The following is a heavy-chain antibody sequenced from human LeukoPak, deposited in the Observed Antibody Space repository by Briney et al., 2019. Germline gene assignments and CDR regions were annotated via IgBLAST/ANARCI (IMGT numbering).Heavy chain of an antibody. V-gene: IGHV3-15*01. CDR3: TTGRTGKREGLFRY. J-gene: IGHJ4*02. CDR2: IKSKTDGGTT. Sequence: GGSLRLSCAASGFTFSNAWMSWVRQAPGKGLEWVGRIKSKTDGGTTDYAAPVKGRFTISRDDSKNTLYLQMNSLKTEDTAVYYCTTGRTGKREGLFRYWGQGTLVTVSS. CDR1: GFTFSNAW. D-gene: IGHD1-1*01.